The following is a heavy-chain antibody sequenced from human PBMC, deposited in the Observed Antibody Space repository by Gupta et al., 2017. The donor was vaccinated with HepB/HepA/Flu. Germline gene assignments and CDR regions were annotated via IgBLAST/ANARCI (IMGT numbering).Heavy chain of an antibody. J-gene: IGHJ5*02. CDR3: VRYSVLASNWFDP. D-gene: IGHD2-15*01. Sequence: QVQLQESGPGLVKSSQTLSLTCTVSNGSIDRGNFYWGWIRQAPGTGLEWIGYIHHSGLAFYNPSLKTRVAISGDTSKNQFFLNLNSVTAADTAIYYCVRYSVLASNWFDPWGQGTLVTVSS. CDR1: NGSIDRGNFY. CDR2: IHHSGLA. V-gene: IGHV4-30-4*08.